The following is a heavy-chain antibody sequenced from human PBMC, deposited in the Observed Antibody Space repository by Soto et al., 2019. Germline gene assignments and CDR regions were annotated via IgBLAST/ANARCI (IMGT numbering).Heavy chain of an antibody. CDR2: ISYDGSNK. D-gene: IGHD3-10*01. CDR3: AKDIRRGSGRRTPSEYYFDY. J-gene: IGHJ4*02. V-gene: IGHV3-30*18. CDR1: GFTFSSYG. Sequence: PGGSLRLSCAASGFTFSSYGMHWVRQAPGKGLEWVAVISYDGSNKYYADSVKGRFTISRDNAKNSLYLQMNSLRAEDTALYYCAKDIRRGSGRRTPSEYYFDYWGQGTLVTSPQ.